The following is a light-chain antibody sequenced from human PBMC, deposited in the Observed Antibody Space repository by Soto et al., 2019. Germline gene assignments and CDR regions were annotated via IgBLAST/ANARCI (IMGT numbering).Light chain of an antibody. CDR2: AAS. V-gene: IGKV1-12*01. CDR1: QDVGKW. J-gene: IGKJ1*01. Sequence: IQMTQSRRSVSSSVGDIVTITCRASQDVGKWLAWYQQKPGKPPRLLIYAASSLQSGVPSRFSGSGSGTDFTLTISSLQPEDFATYSCQQSYNSPQTFGRGTKVDI. CDR3: QQSYNSPQT.